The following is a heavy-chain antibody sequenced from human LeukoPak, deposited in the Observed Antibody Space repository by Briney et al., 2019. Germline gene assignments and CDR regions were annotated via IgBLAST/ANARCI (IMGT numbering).Heavy chain of an antibody. CDR3: ARGTYIVGIPDAFDI. V-gene: IGHV3-21*01. CDR1: GFTFSSYS. D-gene: IGHD1-26*01. CDR2: ISSSSSYI. Sequence: GGSLRLSCAASGFTFSSYSVNWVRQAPGPGLEGVSAISSSSSYIYYADSVKGRFTNSRNNAKNSLYLQMNSLRAEDTAVYYCARGTYIVGIPDAFDIWGQGTMVTVSS. J-gene: IGHJ3*02.